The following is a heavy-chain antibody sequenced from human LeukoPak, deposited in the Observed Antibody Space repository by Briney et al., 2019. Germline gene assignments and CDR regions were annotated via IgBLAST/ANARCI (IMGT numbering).Heavy chain of an antibody. D-gene: IGHD5-18*01. V-gene: IGHV1-46*01. CDR3: ARGYSYGYYFDY. CDR1: GYTFTSCY. CDR2: INPSGGST. J-gene: IGHJ4*02. Sequence: ASVKVSCKASGYTFTSCYMHWVRQAPGQGLEWMGIINPSGGSTSYAQKFQGSVTMTRDTSTSTVYMELSSLRSEDAAVYYCARGYSYGYYFDYWGQGTLVTVSS.